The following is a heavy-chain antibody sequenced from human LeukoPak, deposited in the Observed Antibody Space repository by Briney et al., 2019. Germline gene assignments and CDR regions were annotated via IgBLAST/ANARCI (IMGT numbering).Heavy chain of an antibody. CDR3: ATTGHYGMDV. V-gene: IGHV5-10-1*01. D-gene: IGHD3-9*01. J-gene: IGHJ6*02. Sequence: GESLKISCKGSGYSFTSYWISWVRQMPGKGLEWMGRINPSDSYTKYSPSFQGHVTISADKSINTACLQWSSLKASDTAMYYCATTGHYGMDVWGQGTTVTVSS. CDR1: GYSFTSYW. CDR2: INPSDSYT.